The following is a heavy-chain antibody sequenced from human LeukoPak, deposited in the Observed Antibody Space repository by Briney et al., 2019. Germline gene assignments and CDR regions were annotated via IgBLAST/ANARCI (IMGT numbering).Heavy chain of an antibody. J-gene: IGHJ3*02. CDR3: ARQRIGIAAAHDAFDI. Sequence: GESLKISCKGSGYSFTSYWIGWVRQMPGKGLEWMGIIYPGDSDTRYSPSFQGQVTISADKSISTAYLQWSSLKASDTAMYYCARQRIGIAAAHDAFDIWGQGTMVTVSS. D-gene: IGHD6-13*01. CDR1: GYSFTSYW. CDR2: IYPGDSDT. V-gene: IGHV5-51*01.